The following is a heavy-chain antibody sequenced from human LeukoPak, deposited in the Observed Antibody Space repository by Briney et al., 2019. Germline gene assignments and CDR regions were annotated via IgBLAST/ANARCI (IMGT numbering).Heavy chain of an antibody. D-gene: IGHD1-26*01. J-gene: IGHJ4*02. CDR3: ASRVGATTFDY. Sequence: PSETLSLTCTVSGGSISSYYWSWIRQPPGKGLEWITYISYSGRTNYNPSLKSRVTISVDTSKNQFSLKLSSVTAADTPVYYCASRVGATTFDYWGQGTLVTVSS. V-gene: IGHV4-59*08. CDR2: ISYSGRT. CDR1: GGSISSYY.